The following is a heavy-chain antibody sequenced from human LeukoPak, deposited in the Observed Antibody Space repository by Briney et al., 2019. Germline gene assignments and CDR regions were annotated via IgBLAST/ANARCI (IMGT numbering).Heavy chain of an antibody. CDR3: ARGPYSGYDLENFDY. V-gene: IGHV1-69*13. J-gene: IGHJ4*02. CDR1: GGTFSSYA. D-gene: IGHD5-12*01. Sequence: SVKVSCKASGGTFSSYAISWVRQAPGQGLEWMGGIIPIFGTANYAQQFQGRVTITADESTSTAYMELSSLRSEDTAVYYCARGPYSGYDLENFDYWGQGTLVTVSS. CDR2: IIPIFGTA.